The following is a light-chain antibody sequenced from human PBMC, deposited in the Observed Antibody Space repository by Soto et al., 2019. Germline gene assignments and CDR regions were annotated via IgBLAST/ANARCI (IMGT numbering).Light chain of an antibody. CDR2: DTS. CDR1: QDISNY. Sequence: DIQMTQSPSSLSASIGDRVNITCQASQDISNYLNWYQQKPGKAPKLLIYDTSNLETGVPSRFSGGGSGTSYVITISGLQPEDIATYYCQQYANLPWTFGRGTKVEVK. CDR3: QQYANLPWT. J-gene: IGKJ1*01. V-gene: IGKV1-33*01.